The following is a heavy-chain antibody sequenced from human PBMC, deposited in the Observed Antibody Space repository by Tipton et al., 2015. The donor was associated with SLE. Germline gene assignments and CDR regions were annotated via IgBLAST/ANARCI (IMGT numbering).Heavy chain of an antibody. CDR2: ISYDGSNK. Sequence: SLRLSCAASGFTFSSYAMHWVRQAPGKGLEWVAVISYDGSNKYYADSVKGRFTISRDNSKNTLYLQMNSLRAEDTAVYYCARDGGIAAAGRGFFDYWGQGTLVTVSS. J-gene: IGHJ4*02. D-gene: IGHD6-13*01. CDR3: ARDGGIAAAGRGFFDY. CDR1: GFTFSSYA. V-gene: IGHV3-30-3*01.